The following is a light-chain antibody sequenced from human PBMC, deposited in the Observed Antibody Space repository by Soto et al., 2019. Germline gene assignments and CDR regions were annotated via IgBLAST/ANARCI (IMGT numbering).Light chain of an antibody. Sequence: QSLLTQPPSASGTPGQRVTISCSGSSSNIGGNTVNWYQQLPGTAPKLLIYSNNQRPSGVPDRFSGSKSGTSASLAISGLQSEDEADYYCAPWDDSLNGPVFGGGTKLTVL. CDR3: APWDDSLNGPV. CDR1: SSNIGGNT. CDR2: SNN. V-gene: IGLV1-44*01. J-gene: IGLJ3*02.